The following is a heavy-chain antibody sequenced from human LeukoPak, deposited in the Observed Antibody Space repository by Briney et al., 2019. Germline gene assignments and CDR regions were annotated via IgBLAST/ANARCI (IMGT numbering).Heavy chain of an antibody. V-gene: IGHV3-30*18. J-gene: IGHJ6*02. CDR3: AKEGSYYGMDV. D-gene: IGHD3-10*01. CDR2: ISYDGSNK. CDR1: GFTFSSYG. Sequence: GGSLRLSCAASGFTFSSYGTHWVRQAPGKGLEWVAVISYDGSNKYYADSVKGRFTISRDNSKNTLYLQMNSLRAEDTAVYYCAKEGSYYGMDVWGQGTTVTVSS.